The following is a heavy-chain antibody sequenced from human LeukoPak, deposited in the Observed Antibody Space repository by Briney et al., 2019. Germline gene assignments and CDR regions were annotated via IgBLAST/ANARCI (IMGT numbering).Heavy chain of an antibody. D-gene: IGHD1-26*01. Sequence: WGSLTLSCAASGFTFSTFCMNWVRQAPGKGLEWVSYISFSSSTIYYAYPVKGRFTISRDNAKNSLYLQMNSLRDDDTAVYYCARDLISGDYTFDYWGHGALGAVSS. CDR1: GFTFSTFC. V-gene: IGHV3-48*02. CDR3: ARDLISGDYTFDY. CDR2: ISFSSSTI. J-gene: IGHJ4*01.